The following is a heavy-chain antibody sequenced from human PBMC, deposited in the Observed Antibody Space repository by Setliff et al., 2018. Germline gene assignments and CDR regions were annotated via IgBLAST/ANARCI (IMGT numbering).Heavy chain of an antibody. J-gene: IGHJ4*02. D-gene: IGHD2-15*01. CDR1: GFTFSSYA. CDR3: ARGPCSGGSCYYQDY. CDR2: ISGSGGST. Sequence: GGSLRLSCAASGFTFSSYAMSWVRQAPGKGLEWVSAISGSGGSTYYADSVKGRFTISRDNSKNTLYLQMNSLRAEDTAVYYCARGPCSGGSCYYQDYWGQGTLVTVSS. V-gene: IGHV3-23*01.